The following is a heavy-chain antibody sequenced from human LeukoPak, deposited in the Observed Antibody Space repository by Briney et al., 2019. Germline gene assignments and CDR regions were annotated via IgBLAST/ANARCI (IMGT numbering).Heavy chain of an antibody. Sequence: GGSLRLSCAVSGFTFSDYYMSWIRQAPGKGLEWVSYISSSGSTIYYADSVKGRFTISRDNAKNSLYLQMNSLRAEDTAVYYCASSSGWPQPIDYWGQGTLVTVSS. V-gene: IGHV3-11*01. CDR3: ASSSGWPQPIDY. J-gene: IGHJ4*02. CDR1: GFTFSDYY. CDR2: ISSSGSTI. D-gene: IGHD6-19*01.